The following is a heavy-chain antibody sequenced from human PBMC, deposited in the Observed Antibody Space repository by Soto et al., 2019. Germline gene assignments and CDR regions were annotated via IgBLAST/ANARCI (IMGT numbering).Heavy chain of an antibody. CDR1: GGSISSYY. V-gene: IGHV4-59*01. CDR2: IYYSGST. D-gene: IGHD2-15*01. J-gene: IGHJ1*01. CDR3: ARDGYCSGGSCYPGYFQH. Sequence: PSETLSLTCTVSGGSISSYYWSWIRQPPGKGLEWIGYIYYSGSTNYNPSLKSRVTISVDTSKNQFSLKLSSVTAADTAVYYCARDGYCSGGSCYPGYFQHWGQGTLVTVSS.